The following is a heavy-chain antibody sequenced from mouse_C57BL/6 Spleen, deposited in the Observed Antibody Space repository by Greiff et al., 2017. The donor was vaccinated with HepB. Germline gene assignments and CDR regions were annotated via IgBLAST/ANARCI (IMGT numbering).Heavy chain of an antibody. D-gene: IGHD2-5*01. Sequence: VQLQQPGAELVKPGASVKMSCKASGYTFTSYWITWVKQRPGQGLEWIGGIYPGSGSTNYNEKFKSKATLTVDTSSSTAYMQLSSLTSEDSAVYYCARVGYYSNYFDYWGQGTTLTVSS. V-gene: IGHV1-55*01. CDR2: IYPGSGST. J-gene: IGHJ2*01. CDR1: GYTFTSYW. CDR3: ARVGYYSNYFDY.